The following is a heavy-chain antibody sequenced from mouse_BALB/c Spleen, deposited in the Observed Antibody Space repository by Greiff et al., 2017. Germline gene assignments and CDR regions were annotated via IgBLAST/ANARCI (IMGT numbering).Heavy chain of an antibody. J-gene: IGHJ3*01. V-gene: IGHV5-4*02. CDR3: ARDGGLRSFAY. CDR1: GFTFSDYY. Sequence: EVQLVESGGGLVKPGGSLKLSCAASGFTFSDYYMYWVRQTPEKRLEWVATISDGGSYTYYPDSVKGRFTISRDNAKNNLYLQMSSLKSEDTAMYYCARDGGLRSFAYWGQGTLVTVSA. D-gene: IGHD2-4*01. CDR2: ISDGGSYT.